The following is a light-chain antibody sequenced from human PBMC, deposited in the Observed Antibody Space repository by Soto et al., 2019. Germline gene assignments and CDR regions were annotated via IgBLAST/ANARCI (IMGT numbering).Light chain of an antibody. J-gene: IGKJ1*01. V-gene: IGKV3-20*01. CDR1: QSVNSN. CDR3: QQYGSSPT. Sequence: EILMTQYPATLSLSPGERATLSCRASQSVNSNLAWYQQKAAQAPRLLIYGASSRATGIPDRFSGSGSGTDFTLTISRLEPEDFAVYYCQQYGSSPTFGQGTKVDIK. CDR2: GAS.